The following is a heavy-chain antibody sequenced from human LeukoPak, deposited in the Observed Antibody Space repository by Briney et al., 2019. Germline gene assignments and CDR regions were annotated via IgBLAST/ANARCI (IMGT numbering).Heavy chain of an antibody. CDR2: IITIFGTA. CDR3: ARREMRVGEAVDY. D-gene: IGHD3-22*01. Sequence: SVKVSCKASGGTFSSYAISWVRQAPGQGLEWMGRIITIFGTANYAQKFQGRVTITTDESTSTAYMELSSLRSEDTAVYYCARREMRVGEAVDYWGQGTLVTVSS. CDR1: GGTFSSYA. J-gene: IGHJ4*02. V-gene: IGHV1-69*05.